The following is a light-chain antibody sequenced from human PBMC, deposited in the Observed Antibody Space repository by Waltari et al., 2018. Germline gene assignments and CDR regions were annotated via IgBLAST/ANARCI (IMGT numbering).Light chain of an antibody. CDR3: HQYYSAPYT. CDR2: WAS. V-gene: IGKV4-1*01. CDR1: QSLLKSSNNKNY. J-gene: IGKJ2*01. Sequence: DIVMTQSPDSLAVSLGERATINCKSSQSLLKSSNNKNYLSWYQQKPGQPPNLLISWASTRESGVPDRFSGSGSGTDFTLTISSLQAEDVAVYYCHQYYSAPYTFGQGTRLEIK.